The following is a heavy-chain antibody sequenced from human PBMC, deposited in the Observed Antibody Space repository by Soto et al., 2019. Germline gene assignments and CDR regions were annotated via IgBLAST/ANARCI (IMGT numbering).Heavy chain of an antibody. CDR3: TRADTFDY. V-gene: IGHV3-15*07. CDR2: IKSKTNGGTI. CDR1: GFTFNNAW. Sequence: EVQLVESGGSLVEPGGSLRLSCAASGFTFNNAWMNWVRQAPGKGLEWVARIKSKTNGGTINYAAPVKGRFIISRDDSKNTLHLQMNSLKIEDTAMYFCTRADTFDYWGQGTLVTVSS. J-gene: IGHJ4*02.